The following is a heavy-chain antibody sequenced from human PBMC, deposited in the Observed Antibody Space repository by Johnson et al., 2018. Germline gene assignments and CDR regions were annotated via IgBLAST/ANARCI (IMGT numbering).Heavy chain of an antibody. CDR1: GFTFSGSA. CDR2: IRSKANSYAT. V-gene: IGHV3-73*02. J-gene: IGHJ6*02. D-gene: IGHD5-12*01. CDR3: TIPTYSGYDHYYYGMDV. Sequence: VQLVETGGGLVQPGGSXKLSCAASGFTFSGSAMHWVRQASGKGLEWVGRIRSKANSYATAYAASVKGRFNISRDDSKNTAYLQMNSLKTEDTAVYYCTIPTYSGYDHYYYGMDVWGQGTTVTVSS.